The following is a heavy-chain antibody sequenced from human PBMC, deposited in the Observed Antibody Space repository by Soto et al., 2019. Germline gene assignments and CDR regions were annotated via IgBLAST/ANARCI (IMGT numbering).Heavy chain of an antibody. CDR1: GFTFSTYA. CDR2: VSTGGNNI. CDR3: ARELLSSTAPVEFAS. J-gene: IGHJ4*02. D-gene: IGHD2-21*01. V-gene: IGHV3-30-3*01. Sequence: QVHLVESGGGVVQPGRSLRLSCAASGFTFSTYAMHWVRQAPGKGLAWVAFVSTGGNNIYYADSVRGRFTISRDDSKDTLFLQMTNVRPEDTAVYYCARELLSSTAPVEFASWGQGTMVTVSS.